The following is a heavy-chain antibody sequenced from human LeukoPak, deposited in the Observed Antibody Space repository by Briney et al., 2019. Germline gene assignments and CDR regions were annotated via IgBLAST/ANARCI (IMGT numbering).Heavy chain of an antibody. J-gene: IGHJ5*02. CDR1: GGSISSYY. Sequence: SETLSLTCTVSGGSISSYYWSWIRQPPGKGLEWIGYIYYSGSTNYNPSLKSRVTISVDTSKNQFSLKLSSVTAADTAVYYCAGYSSSWYDAVRKDTNNWFDPWGQGTLVTVSS. D-gene: IGHD6-13*01. CDR2: IYYSGST. V-gene: IGHV4-59*01. CDR3: AGYSSSWYDAVRKDTNNWFDP.